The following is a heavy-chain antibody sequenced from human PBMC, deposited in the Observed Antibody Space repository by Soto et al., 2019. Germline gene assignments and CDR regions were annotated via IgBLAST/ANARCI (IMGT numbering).Heavy chain of an antibody. J-gene: IGHJ5*02. Sequence: TSETLSLTCTVSGGSISSSSYYWGWIRQPPGKGLEWIGSIYYSGSTYYNPSLKSRVTISVDTSKNQFSLKLSSVTAADTAVYYCARQYKSAKGIAAAGTIESWFDPWGQGTLVTVS. CDR3: ARQYKSAKGIAAAGTIESWFDP. V-gene: IGHV4-39*01. D-gene: IGHD6-13*01. CDR2: IYYSGST. CDR1: GGSISSSSYY.